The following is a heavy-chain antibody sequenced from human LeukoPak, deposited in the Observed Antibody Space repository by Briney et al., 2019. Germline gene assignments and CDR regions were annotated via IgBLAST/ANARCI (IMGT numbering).Heavy chain of an antibody. CDR2: INPNSGGT. CDR1: GYTFTGYY. D-gene: IGHD2-2*01. J-gene: IGHJ1*01. CDR3: AREGSYDVVVSAANGFQH. V-gene: IGHV1-2*02. Sequence: ASVKVSCKASGYTFTGYYMHWMRQAPGQGLEWMGWINPNSGGTHYAQKFQGRVTMTRDTSISTAYMELSRLRSDDTAVYYCAREGSYDVVVSAANGFQHWGQGTLVTVSS.